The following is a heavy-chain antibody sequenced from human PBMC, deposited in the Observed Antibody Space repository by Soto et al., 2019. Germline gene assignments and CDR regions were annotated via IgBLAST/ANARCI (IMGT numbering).Heavy chain of an antibody. CDR2: IYYSGST. J-gene: IGHJ6*02. Sequence: SETLSLTCTVSGGSISSGGYYWSWIRQHPGKGLEWIGYIYYSGSTYYNPSLKSRVTISVDTSKNQFSLKLSSVTAADTAVYYCARGSEQQLVRGYYYYGMDVWGQGTTVTVS. V-gene: IGHV4-31*03. CDR1: GGSISSGGYY. CDR3: ARGSEQQLVRGYYYYGMDV. D-gene: IGHD6-13*01.